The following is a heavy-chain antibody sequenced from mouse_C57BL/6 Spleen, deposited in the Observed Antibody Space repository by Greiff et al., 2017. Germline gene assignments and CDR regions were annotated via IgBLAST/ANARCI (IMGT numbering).Heavy chain of an antibody. V-gene: IGHV5-17*01. CDR1: GFTFSDYG. CDR3: ARKDYGSSYDYAMDY. J-gene: IGHJ4*01. CDR2: ISSGSSTI. D-gene: IGHD1-1*01. Sequence: EVKLMESGGGLVKPGGSLKLSCAASGFTFSDYGMHWVRQAPEKGLEWVAYISSGSSTIYYADTVKGRFTISRDNAKNTLFLQMTSLRSEDTAMYYCARKDYGSSYDYAMDYWGQGTSVTVSS.